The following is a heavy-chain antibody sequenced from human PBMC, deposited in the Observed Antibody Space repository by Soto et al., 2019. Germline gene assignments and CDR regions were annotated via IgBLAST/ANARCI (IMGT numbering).Heavy chain of an antibody. V-gene: IGHV3-23*01. CDR1: GFTFSSYA. CDR3: AKEMERRYFDWLSRFDP. D-gene: IGHD3-9*01. J-gene: IGHJ5*02. CDR2: ISGSGGST. Sequence: GGSLRLSCAASGFTFSSYAMSWVRQATGKGLEWVSAISGSGGSTYYADFVKGRFTISRDNSKNTLYLQMNSLRAEDTAVYYCAKEMERRYFDWLSRFDPWGQGTLVTAPQ.